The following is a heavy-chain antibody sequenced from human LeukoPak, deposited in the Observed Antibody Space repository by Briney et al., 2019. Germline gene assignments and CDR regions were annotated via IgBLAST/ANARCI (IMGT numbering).Heavy chain of an antibody. J-gene: IGHJ3*02. D-gene: IGHD3-22*01. CDR2: ISGSGGST. CDR1: GFTFSSYA. CDR3: AKENYYDSSGYSNDDAFDI. Sequence: GGSLRLSCAASGFTFSSYAMSWVRQAPGKGLEWVSAISGSGGSTYYADSVKGRFTTSRDNSMNTLYLQMNSLRAEDTAVYYCAKENYYDSSGYSNDDAFDIWGQGTMVTVSS. V-gene: IGHV3-23*01.